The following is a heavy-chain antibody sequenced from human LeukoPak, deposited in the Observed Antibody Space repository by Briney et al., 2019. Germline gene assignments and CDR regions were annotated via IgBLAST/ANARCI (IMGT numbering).Heavy chain of an antibody. V-gene: IGHV3-23*01. Sequence: PGGSLRLSCAASGFTFSSYAMSWVRQAPGKGLEWVSAISSSGGSTYYADSVKGRFTISRDNSKNTLYLQMNSLRAEDTAVYYCAKDGITMVRGVSHVWFDPWGQGALVTVSS. CDR2: ISSSGGST. J-gene: IGHJ5*02. CDR1: GFTFSSYA. CDR3: AKDGITMVRGVSHVWFDP. D-gene: IGHD3-10*01.